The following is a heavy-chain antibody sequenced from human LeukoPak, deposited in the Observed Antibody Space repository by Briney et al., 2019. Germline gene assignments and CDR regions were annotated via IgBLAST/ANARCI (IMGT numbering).Heavy chain of an antibody. CDR1: GFTFDDYA. D-gene: IGHD3-22*01. Sequence: GGSLRLSCAASGFTFDDYAMHWVWQAPGKGLEWVSGISWNSGSIGYADSVKGRFTISRDNAKNSLYLQMNSLRAEDTALYYCAKDISLDYYDSSGYNRGYFQHWGQGTLVTVSS. CDR2: ISWNSGSI. CDR3: AKDISLDYYDSSGYNRGYFQH. V-gene: IGHV3-9*01. J-gene: IGHJ1*01.